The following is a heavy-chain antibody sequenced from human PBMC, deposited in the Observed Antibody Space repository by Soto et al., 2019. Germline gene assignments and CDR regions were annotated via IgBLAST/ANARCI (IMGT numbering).Heavy chain of an antibody. CDR3: TRSVTGTTAHLDY. V-gene: IGHV3-73*02. CDR2: MKSRANSYAT. D-gene: IGHD1-7*01. Sequence: EVQLMESGGGLVQPGGSLKLSCAASGFTFRGSAMHWVRQASGKGLEWVGRMKSRANSYATAYAASGKGRLTISRDDSKNTAYLQMNSLKTENTAVYYCTRSVTGTTAHLDYWGEGTLVTVSS. J-gene: IGHJ4*02. CDR1: GFTFRGSA.